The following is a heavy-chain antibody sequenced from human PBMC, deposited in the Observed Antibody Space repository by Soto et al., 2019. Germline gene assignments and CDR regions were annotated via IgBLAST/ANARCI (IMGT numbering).Heavy chain of an antibody. Sequence: VQLVESGGGLVQPGGSLRLSCAASGFTVSSNYMSWVRQAPGKGLEWVSVIYSGGSTYYADSVKGRFTISRDNSKNTLYLQMNSLRAEDTAVYYCASHIYGSGSYYNYYYYMDVWGKGTTVTVSS. D-gene: IGHD3-10*01. J-gene: IGHJ6*03. V-gene: IGHV3-66*04. CDR2: IYSGGST. CDR1: GFTVSSNY. CDR3: ASHIYGSGSYYNYYYYMDV.